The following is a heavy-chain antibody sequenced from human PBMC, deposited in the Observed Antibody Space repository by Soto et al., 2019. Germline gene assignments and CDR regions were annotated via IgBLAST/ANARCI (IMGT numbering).Heavy chain of an antibody. D-gene: IGHD6-6*01. V-gene: IGHV3-9*01. CDR3: AKDAGIAALPHYYFDY. CDR1: GFTFDDYA. J-gene: IGHJ4*02. Sequence: PGGSLRLSCAASGFTFDDYAMHWVRQAPGKGLEWVSGISWNSGSIGYADSVKGRFTISRDNAKNSLYLQMNSLRAEDTALYYCAKDAGIAALPHYYFDYWGQGTLVTVSS. CDR2: ISWNSGSI.